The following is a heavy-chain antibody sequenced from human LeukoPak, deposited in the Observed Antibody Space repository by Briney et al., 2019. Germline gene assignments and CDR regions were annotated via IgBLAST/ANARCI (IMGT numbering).Heavy chain of an antibody. D-gene: IGHD6-19*01. CDR1: GFTFSKYA. CDR2: MSYDGGHI. Sequence: GGSLRLSCAASGFTFSKYAMHWVRQAPGKGLEWAAVMSYDGGHIYYADSVQGRFTISRDNSKSTLYLQMNSLRVEDTALYYCARDHSTGSAIVYWGQGSLVTVSS. CDR3: ARDHSTGSAIVY. J-gene: IGHJ4*02. V-gene: IGHV3-30*04.